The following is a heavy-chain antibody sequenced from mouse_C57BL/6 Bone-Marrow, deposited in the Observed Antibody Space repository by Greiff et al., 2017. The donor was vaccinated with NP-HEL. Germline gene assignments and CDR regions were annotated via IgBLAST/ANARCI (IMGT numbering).Heavy chain of an antibody. CDR3: AGQEFRSYDGFAY. CDR1: GYTFTDYY. Sequence: VQLKQSGPELVKPGASVKISCKASGYTFTDYYMNWVKQSHGKSLEWIGDINPNNGGTSYNQKFKGKATLTVAKSSSTAYMELRSLTSGGSAVYYCAGQEFRSYDGFAYWGQGTLVTVSA. V-gene: IGHV1-26*01. D-gene: IGHD2-12*01. J-gene: IGHJ3*01. CDR2: INPNNGGT.